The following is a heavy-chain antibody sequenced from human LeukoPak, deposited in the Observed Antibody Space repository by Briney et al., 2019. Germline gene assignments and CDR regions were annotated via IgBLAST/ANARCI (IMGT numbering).Heavy chain of an antibody. D-gene: IGHD3-16*02. CDR3: ADYDYVWGSYRQGY. Sequence: GGSLRLPCAASGFTFSSYGMHWVRQAPGKGLEWVAVISYDGSNKYYADSVKGRFTISRDNSKNTLYLQMNSLRAEDTAVYYCADYDYVWGSYRQGYWGQGTLVTVSS. CDR2: ISYDGSNK. V-gene: IGHV3-30*03. CDR1: GFTFSSYG. J-gene: IGHJ4*02.